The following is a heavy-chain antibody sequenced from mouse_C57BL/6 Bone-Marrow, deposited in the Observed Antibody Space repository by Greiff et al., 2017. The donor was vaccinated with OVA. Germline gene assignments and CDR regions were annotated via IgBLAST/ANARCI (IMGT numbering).Heavy chain of an antibody. CDR1: GYTFTSYW. CDR2: IYPGSGST. V-gene: IGHV1-55*01. D-gene: IGHD1-1*01. J-gene: IGHJ1*03. CDR3: ARETFRGYYYGSSPYWYFDV. Sequence: QVQLQQPGAELVKPGASVKMSCKASGYTFTSYWITWVKQRPGQGLEWIGDIYPGSGSTNYNEKFKSKATLTVDTSSSTAYMQLSSLTSEDSAVYYGARETFRGYYYGSSPYWYFDVWGTGTTVTVSS.